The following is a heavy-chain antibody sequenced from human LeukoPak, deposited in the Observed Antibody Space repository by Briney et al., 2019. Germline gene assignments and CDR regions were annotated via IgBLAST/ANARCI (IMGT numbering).Heavy chain of an antibody. J-gene: IGHJ4*02. CDR1: GFTFSGYI. CDR2: IGTSGNTI. Sequence: GGSLRLSCAASGFTFSGYIMNRVRQAPGQGLEWVSFIGTSGNTIYYADSVKGRFTVSRDNAKNSLYLQMNSLRAEDTAVYYCARDQWLDYWGRGTLVTVSS. D-gene: IGHD6-19*01. CDR3: ARDQWLDY. V-gene: IGHV3-48*01.